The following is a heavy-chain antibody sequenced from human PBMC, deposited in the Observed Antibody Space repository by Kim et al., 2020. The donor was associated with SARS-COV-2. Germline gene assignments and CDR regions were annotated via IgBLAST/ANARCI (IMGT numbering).Heavy chain of an antibody. J-gene: IGHJ4*02. D-gene: IGHD6-19*01. CDR2: T. V-gene: IGHV4-34*01. CDR3: ARVRSSGGYAY. Sequence: TNSNPSLKSRVTISVDTSKNQFSLKLSSVTAADTAVYYCARVRSSGGYAYWGQGTLVTVSS.